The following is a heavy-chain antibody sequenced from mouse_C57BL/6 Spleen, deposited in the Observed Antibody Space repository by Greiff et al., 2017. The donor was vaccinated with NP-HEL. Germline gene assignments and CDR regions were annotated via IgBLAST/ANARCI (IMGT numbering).Heavy chain of an antibody. CDR3: ARSSLLLYYYAMDY. Sequence: QVQLKQSGPELVKPGASVKISCKASGYAFSSSWMNWVKQRPGKGLEWIGRIYPGDGDTNYNGKFKGKATLTADKSSSTAYMQLSSLTSEDSAVYFCARSSLLLYYYAMDYWGQGTSVTVSS. D-gene: IGHD2-10*01. CDR2: IYPGDGDT. CDR1: GYAFSSSW. J-gene: IGHJ4*01. V-gene: IGHV1-82*01.